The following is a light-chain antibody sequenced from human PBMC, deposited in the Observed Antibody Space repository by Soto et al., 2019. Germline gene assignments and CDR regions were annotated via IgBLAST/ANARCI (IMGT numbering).Light chain of an antibody. CDR1: QSVSSNH. Sequence: DIVLTQSPGTLSLSPGERATLSCRASQSVSSNHLAWYQQKPGQAPRILIYDASFRATGIPERFSGSGSGTDFTLTISSLEPEDFAVYYCQQRSNWRGTFGGGTKGDIK. CDR2: DAS. CDR3: QQRSNWRGT. J-gene: IGKJ4*01. V-gene: IGKV3D-20*02.